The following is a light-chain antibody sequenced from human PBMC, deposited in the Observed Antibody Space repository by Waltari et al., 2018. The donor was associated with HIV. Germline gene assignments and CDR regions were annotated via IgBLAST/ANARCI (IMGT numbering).Light chain of an antibody. CDR3: CSYAGSSTLEV. CDR2: EGS. Sequence: QSALTQPASVSGSPGQSITISCTGTSSDVGSYNLVSSYQQHPGKAPKLMIYEGSKRPSGVSNRFSCSKSGNTASLTISGLQAEDEADYYCCSYAGSSTLEVFGGGTKLTVL. V-gene: IGLV2-23*01. J-gene: IGLJ2*01. CDR1: SSDVGSYNL.